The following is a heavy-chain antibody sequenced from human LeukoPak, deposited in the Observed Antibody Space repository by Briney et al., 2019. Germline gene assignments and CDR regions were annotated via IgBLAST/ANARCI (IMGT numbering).Heavy chain of an antibody. CDR2: IYYSGST. Sequence: SQTMSLTCTVSGGSISSVGYYWSWILQHPGKGLEWIGYIYYSGSTYYNPSLKSRVTISVDTSKNQFSLKLSSVTAADTAVYYCARGGRGKSGFDYWGQGTLVTVSS. J-gene: IGHJ4*02. V-gene: IGHV4-31*03. D-gene: IGHD2-15*01. CDR3: ARGGRGKSGFDY. CDR1: GGSISSVGYY.